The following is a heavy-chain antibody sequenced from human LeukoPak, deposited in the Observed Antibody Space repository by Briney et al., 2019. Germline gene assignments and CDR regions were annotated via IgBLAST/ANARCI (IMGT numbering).Heavy chain of an antibody. D-gene: IGHD2-8*01. Sequence: GGSLRLSCAASGFTFSFNSMHWVRQGPGKGLVWVSRIKRDGSGATYADSVKGRVTISRDNARNTLYLQMNSLRAEDTAVYYCARSNGFGMDVWGQGTTVTVSS. CDR1: GFTFSFNS. J-gene: IGHJ6*01. V-gene: IGHV3-74*01. CDR2: IKRDGSGA. CDR3: ARSNGFGMDV.